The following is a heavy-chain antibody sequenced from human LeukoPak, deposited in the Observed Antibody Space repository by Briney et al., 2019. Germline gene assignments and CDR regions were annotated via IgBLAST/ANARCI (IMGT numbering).Heavy chain of an antibody. V-gene: IGHV1-24*01. CDR3: ATGPSKVGAHGGDY. J-gene: IGHJ4*02. D-gene: IGHD1-26*01. Sequence: GASVTVSCTVSGYTLTELSMHWVRQAPGKGLEWMGGFDPEDGETIYAQKFQGRVTMTEDTSTDTAYMELSSLRSEDTAVYYCATGPSKVGAHGGDYWGQGTLVTVSS. CDR2: FDPEDGET. CDR1: GYTLTELS.